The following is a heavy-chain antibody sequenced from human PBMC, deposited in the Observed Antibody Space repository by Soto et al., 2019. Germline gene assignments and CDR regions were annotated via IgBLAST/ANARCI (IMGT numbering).Heavy chain of an antibody. CDR1: GYTFTGYY. CDR2: INPNSGGT. J-gene: IGHJ6*02. D-gene: IGHD4-17*01. CDR3: AKDTVINYYYYGMDV. V-gene: IGHV1-2*02. Sequence: ASVKVSCKASGYTFTGYYMHWVRQAPGQGLEWMGWINPNSGGTNYAQKFQGRVTMTRDTSISTAYMELSRLRSDDTAVYYCAKDTVINYYYYGMDVWGQGTTVTVSS.